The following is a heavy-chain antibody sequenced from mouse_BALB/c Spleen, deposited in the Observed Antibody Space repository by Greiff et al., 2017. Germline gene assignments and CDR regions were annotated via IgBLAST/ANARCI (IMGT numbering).Heavy chain of an antibody. CDR3: TRTVGNYGYWYFDV. J-gene: IGHJ1*01. V-gene: IGHV6-6*02. Sequence: DVMLVESGGGLVQPGGSMKLSCVASGFTFSNYWMNWVRQSPEKGLEWVAEIRLKSNNYATHYAESVKGRFTISRDDSKSSVYLQMNNLRAEDTGIYYCTRTVGNYGYWYFDVWGAGTTVTVSS. D-gene: IGHD2-1*01. CDR1: GFTFSNYW. CDR2: IRLKSNNYAT.